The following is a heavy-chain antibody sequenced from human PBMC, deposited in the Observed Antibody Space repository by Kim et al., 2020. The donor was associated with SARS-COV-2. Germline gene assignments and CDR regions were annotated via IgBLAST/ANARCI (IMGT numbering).Heavy chain of an antibody. Sequence: SETLSLTCTVSGDSSSTYSWSWVRQPAGKGLEWIGRIFSSGSTKYNPSLTSRVTMSVDTSKNQFSLKLTSVTVADTAVYSCTRELSGRYTPDPWGQGT. V-gene: IGHV4-4*07. CDR2: IFSSGST. J-gene: IGHJ5*02. D-gene: IGHD1-26*01. CDR3: TRELSGRYTPDP. CDR1: GDSSSTYS.